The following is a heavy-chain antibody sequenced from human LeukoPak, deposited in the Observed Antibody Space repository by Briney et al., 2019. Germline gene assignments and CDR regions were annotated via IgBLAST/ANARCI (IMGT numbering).Heavy chain of an antibody. CDR3: AKVSGYYDREDY. CDR2: ISYDGSNK. D-gene: IGHD3-22*01. CDR1: GFTFSSYG. J-gene: IGHJ4*02. V-gene: IGHV3-30*18. Sequence: GGSLRLSCAASGFTFSSYGMHWVRQAPVKGPEWVAVISYDGSNKYYADSVKGRFTISRDNSKNTLYLQMNSLKAEDTAVYYCAKVSGYYDREDYWGQGTLVTVSS.